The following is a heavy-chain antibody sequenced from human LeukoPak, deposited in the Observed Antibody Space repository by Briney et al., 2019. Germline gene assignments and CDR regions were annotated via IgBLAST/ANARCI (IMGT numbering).Heavy chain of an antibody. V-gene: IGHV5-51*01. CDR3: ARGEAPRYYDILTGSYYYYYGMDV. J-gene: IGHJ6*02. Sequence: GESPKISCKGSGYRFTSYWIGWVRQMPGKGLEWMGIIYPGDSDTRNSPSFQGQVTISADKSISTAYLQWSSLKASDTAMYYCARGEAPRYYDILTGSYYYYYGMDVWGQGTTVTVSS. D-gene: IGHD3-9*01. CDR2: IYPGDSDT. CDR1: GYRFTSYW.